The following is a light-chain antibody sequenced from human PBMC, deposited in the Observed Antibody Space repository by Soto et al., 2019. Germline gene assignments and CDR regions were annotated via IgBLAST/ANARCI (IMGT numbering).Light chain of an antibody. CDR1: QSISNN. Sequence: IVMTQSPATLSVSPWQRATLSCRASQSISNNLAWYQQKPGQAPRLLIYGASTRATGIPARFSGSGSGTEFTLTISSLQSEDFAVYYCQQYNNWPWTFGQGTKVDIK. CDR2: GAS. V-gene: IGKV3-15*01. J-gene: IGKJ1*01. CDR3: QQYNNWPWT.